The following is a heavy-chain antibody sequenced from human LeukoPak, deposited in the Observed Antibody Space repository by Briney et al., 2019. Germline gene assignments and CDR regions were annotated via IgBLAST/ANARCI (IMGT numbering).Heavy chain of an antibody. J-gene: IGHJ4*02. D-gene: IGHD3-9*01. V-gene: IGHV1-18*01. Sequence: ASVKVSCKASGYTFTSFGISWVRQAPGQGPEWVGYISAKNGHTDYAQRLQGRVTMTTDTSTSTAYMELRSLRSDDTAVYYCAGARGYYDILTGYSEGGFDYWGQGTLVTVSS. CDR1: GYTFTSFG. CDR3: AGARGYYDILTGYSEGGFDY. CDR2: ISAKNGHT.